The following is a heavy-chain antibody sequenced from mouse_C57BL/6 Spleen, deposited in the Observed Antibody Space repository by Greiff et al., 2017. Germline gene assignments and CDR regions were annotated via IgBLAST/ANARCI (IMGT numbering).Heavy chain of an antibody. CDR1: GYTFTDYE. CDR2: IDPETGGT. D-gene: IGHD3-3*01. V-gene: IGHV1-15*01. J-gene: IGHJ4*01. CDR3: TRRARYYAMDY. Sequence: VQLVESGAELVRPGASVTLSCKASGYTFTDYEMHWVKQTPVHGLEWIGAIDPETGGTAYNQKFKGKAILTADKSSSTAYMELRSLTSEDSAVYYCTRRARYYAMDYWGQGTSVTVSS.